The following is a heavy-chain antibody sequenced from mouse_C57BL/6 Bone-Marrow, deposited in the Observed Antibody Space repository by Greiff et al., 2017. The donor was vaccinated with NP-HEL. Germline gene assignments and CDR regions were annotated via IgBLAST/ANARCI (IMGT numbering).Heavy chain of an antibody. V-gene: IGHV10-1*01. CDR2: IRSKSNNYAT. J-gene: IGHJ4*01. CDR3: VRHRPYYYAMDY. Sequence: EVQRVESGGGLVQPKGSLKLSCAASGFSFNTYAMNWVRQAPGKGLEWVARIRSKSNNYATYYADSVKDRFTISRDDSESMLYLQMNNLKTEDTAMYYCVRHRPYYYAMDYWGQGTSVTVSS. CDR1: GFSFNTYA.